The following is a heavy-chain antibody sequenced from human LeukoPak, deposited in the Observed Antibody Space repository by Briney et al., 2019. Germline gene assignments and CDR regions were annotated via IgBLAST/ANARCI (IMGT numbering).Heavy chain of an antibody. J-gene: IGHJ4*02. CDR2: LIPILGIA. V-gene: IGHV1-69*02. CDR1: GGTFSSYT. D-gene: IGHD3-22*01. Sequence: SVKVSCKASGGTFSSYTITWVRQAPGQGLEWMGRLIPILGIANYAQKFQGRVSITADKSTSTAYMELSSLRSEDTAVYYCALQYYYDSSGYYPVDYWGQGTLVTVSS. CDR3: ALQYYYDSSGYYPVDY.